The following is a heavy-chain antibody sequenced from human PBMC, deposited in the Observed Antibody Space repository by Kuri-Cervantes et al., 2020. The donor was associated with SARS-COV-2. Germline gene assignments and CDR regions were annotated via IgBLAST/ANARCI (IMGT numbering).Heavy chain of an antibody. V-gene: IGHV3-7*01. J-gene: IGHJ3*02. D-gene: IGHD1-7*01. CDR1: GFTFSSYW. CDR2: IKQDGSEK. Sequence: GESLKISCAASGFTFSSYWMSWVRQAPGKGLEWVANIKQDGSEKYYVDSVKGRFTISRDNAKNSLYLQMNSLRAEDTAVYYCARDQLLGITGTHDAFDIWGQGTMVTVSS. CDR3: ARDQLLGITGTHDAFDI.